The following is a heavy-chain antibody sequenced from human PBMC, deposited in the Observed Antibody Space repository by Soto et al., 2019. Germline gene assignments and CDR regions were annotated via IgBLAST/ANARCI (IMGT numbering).Heavy chain of an antibody. D-gene: IGHD2-15*01. CDR3: ARGYCSGGSCWDPSFDY. J-gene: IGHJ4*02. CDR1: GFTFSTYW. Sequence: EVQLVESGGGLVQPGGSLRLSCAASGFTFSTYWMHWVRQAPGKGLVWVSRINSDGSSINYADSVKGRFTISRDNAKNTLFLQMNSLRAEDTALYYCARGYCSGGSCWDPSFDYWGQGTLVTVSS. CDR2: INSDGSSI. V-gene: IGHV3-74*01.